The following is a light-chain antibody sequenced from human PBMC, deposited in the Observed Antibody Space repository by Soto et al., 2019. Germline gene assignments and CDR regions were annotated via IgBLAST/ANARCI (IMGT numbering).Light chain of an antibody. Sequence: EIVLTQSPATLSLSPGERATLSCRASQSVGTYLAWYQQKPGQAPRLLIYDASNRATGIPARFSGSGSGTDFTLTIFSLEPEDFAVYYCQQRSSWRTFGQGTKVEIK. CDR1: QSVGTY. J-gene: IGKJ1*01. CDR3: QQRSSWRT. V-gene: IGKV3-11*01. CDR2: DAS.